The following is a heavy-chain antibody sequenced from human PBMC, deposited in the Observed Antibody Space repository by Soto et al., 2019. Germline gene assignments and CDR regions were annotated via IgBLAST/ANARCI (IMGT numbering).Heavy chain of an antibody. J-gene: IGHJ5*02. V-gene: IGHV3-30-3*01. Sequence: PGGSLRLSCAASGFTFSSYAMHWVRQAPGKGLEWVAVISYDGSNKYYADSVKGRFTISRDNSKNTLYLQMNSLRAEDTAVYYCARDEDCSGGSCYPPAPWGQGTLVTV. CDR3: ARDEDCSGGSCYPPAP. D-gene: IGHD2-15*01. CDR2: ISYDGSNK. CDR1: GFTFSSYA.